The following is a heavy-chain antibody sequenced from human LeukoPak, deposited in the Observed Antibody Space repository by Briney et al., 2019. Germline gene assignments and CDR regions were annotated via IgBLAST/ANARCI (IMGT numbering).Heavy chain of an antibody. Sequence: SETLSLTCTVSGGSISSYYWSWIRQPPGKGLEWIGYIYYSGSTNYNPSLKSRVTISVDASKNQFSLKLSSVTAADTAVYYCARRVGGGWFDPWGQGTLVTVSS. D-gene: IGHD3-10*01. CDR3: ARRVGGGWFDP. CDR2: IYYSGST. CDR1: GGSISSYY. V-gene: IGHV4-59*01. J-gene: IGHJ5*02.